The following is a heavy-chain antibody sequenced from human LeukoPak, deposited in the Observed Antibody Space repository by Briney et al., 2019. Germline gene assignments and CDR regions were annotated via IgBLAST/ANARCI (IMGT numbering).Heavy chain of an antibody. D-gene: IGHD3-22*01. CDR2: IHIYRGNT. Sequence: ASVKVSCKASGYSSSNYGISWVRQAPGQGLEWMGWIHIYRGNTNYAQKFQGRVTMTRDMSTSTVYMELSSLRSEDTAVYYCARDITMILVAGDAFDIWGQGTMVTVSS. V-gene: IGHV1-18*01. CDR3: ARDITMILVAGDAFDI. J-gene: IGHJ3*02. CDR1: GYSSSNYG.